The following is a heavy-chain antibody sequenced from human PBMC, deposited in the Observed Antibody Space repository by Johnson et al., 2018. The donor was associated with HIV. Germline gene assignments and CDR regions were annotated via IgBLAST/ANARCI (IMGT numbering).Heavy chain of an antibody. Sequence: VQLVESGGGLAQPGGSLRLSCAASGITVSSNYMSWVRQAPGKGLEWVSVIFTVGDVYYADSVKGRFTISRDNSKNTLYLQMYSLRAEDTAVYYCARDLVPYYYDSSGYSYAFDIWGQGTMVTVSS. CDR3: ARDLVPYYYDSSGYSYAFDI. V-gene: IGHV3-66*02. D-gene: IGHD3-22*01. CDR1: GITVSSNY. CDR2: IFTVGDV. J-gene: IGHJ3*02.